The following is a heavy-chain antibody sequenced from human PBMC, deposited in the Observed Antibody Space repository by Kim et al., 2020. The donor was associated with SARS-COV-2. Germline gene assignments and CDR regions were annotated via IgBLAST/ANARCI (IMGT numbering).Heavy chain of an antibody. J-gene: IGHJ5*02. D-gene: IGHD6-19*01. V-gene: IGHV1-24*01. CDR1: GYTLTELS. Sequence: ASVKVSCKVSGYTLTELSMHWVRQAPGKGLEWMGGFDPEDGETIYAQKFQGRVTMTEDTSTDTAYMELSSLRSEDTAVYYCATATGIAVAGKAPNWFDPWGQGTLVTVSS. CDR3: ATATGIAVAGKAPNWFDP. CDR2: FDPEDGET.